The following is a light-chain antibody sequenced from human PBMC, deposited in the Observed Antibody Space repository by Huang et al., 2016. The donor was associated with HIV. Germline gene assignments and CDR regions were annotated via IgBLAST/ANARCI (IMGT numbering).Light chain of an antibody. CDR2: DAS. V-gene: IGKV3-11*01. CDR3: QQRSNWPVT. Sequence: EIVLTQSPATLSLSPGERASLSCRASQGVSSYLAWYQQNPGQAPRLLIYDASTRDTGIPARFSGSGSGTAFTLTISSLEPEDFAVYYCQQRSNWPVTFGPGTKVDIK. CDR1: QGVSSY. J-gene: IGKJ3*01.